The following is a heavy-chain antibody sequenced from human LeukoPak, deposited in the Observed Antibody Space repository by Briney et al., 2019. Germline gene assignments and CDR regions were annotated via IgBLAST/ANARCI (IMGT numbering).Heavy chain of an antibody. J-gene: IGHJ5*02. V-gene: IGHV3-30*04. D-gene: IGHD6-13*01. CDR2: ISYDGSNK. Sequence: GGSLRLSCAASGFTFRSYAMHWVRQAPGKGLEWVAVISYDGSNKYYADSVKGRFTISRDNSKNTLYLQMNSLRAEDTAVYYCARDGLSSSWYTGNWFDPWGQGTLVTVSS. CDR3: ARDGLSSSWYTGNWFDP. CDR1: GFTFRSYA.